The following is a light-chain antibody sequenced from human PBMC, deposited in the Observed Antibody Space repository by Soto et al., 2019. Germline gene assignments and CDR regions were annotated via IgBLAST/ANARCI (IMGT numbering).Light chain of an antibody. CDR2: EGS. Sequence: QSALTQPASVSGSPGQSITISCTGTSSDVGSYNLVSWYQQHPGKAPKLMIYEGSKRPSGVSNRFSGSKSGNTASLTISGLQAEDEADYYCCSYAGSWRVFGTGTKLTVL. J-gene: IGLJ1*01. CDR1: SSDVGSYNL. CDR3: CSYAGSWRV. V-gene: IGLV2-23*01.